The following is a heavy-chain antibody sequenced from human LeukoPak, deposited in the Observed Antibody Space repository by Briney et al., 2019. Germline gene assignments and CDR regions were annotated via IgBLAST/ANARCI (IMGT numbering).Heavy chain of an antibody. V-gene: IGHV4-59*12. CDR2: IYYSGST. J-gene: IGHJ4*02. Sequence: PSETLSLTCTVSGGSISSYYWSWIRQPPGKGLEWIGYIYYSGSTNYNPSLKSRVTISVDTSKNQFSLKLSSVTAADTAVYYCARGYYGSGSYYNVLDYFDYWGQGTLVTVSS. CDR1: GGSISSYY. CDR3: ARGYYGSGSYYNVLDYFDY. D-gene: IGHD3-10*01.